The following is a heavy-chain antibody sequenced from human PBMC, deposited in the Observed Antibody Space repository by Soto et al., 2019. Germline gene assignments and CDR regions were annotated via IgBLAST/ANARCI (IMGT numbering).Heavy chain of an antibody. CDR1: GGSISSGGFY. CDR2: IYNSMTI. V-gene: IGHV4-31*03. J-gene: IGHJ2*01. Sequence: QVQLQESGPGLVKPTQTVSLTCTVSGGSISSGGFYWSWIRQHPGKGLEWIGYIYNSMTIYYNPSLTGRVTMSVDTSKNQFSLNLSSMTAADTAVYYCARAPRLNWYFDLWGRGTLVTVSS. D-gene: IGHD2-8*01. CDR3: ARAPRLNWYFDL.